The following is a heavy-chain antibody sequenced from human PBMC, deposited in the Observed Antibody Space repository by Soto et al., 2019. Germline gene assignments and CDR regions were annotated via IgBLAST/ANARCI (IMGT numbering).Heavy chain of an antibody. Sequence: QVQLQQWGAGLLEPSETLSLTCAVYGGSFSGYYWNWIRQSPGKGLEWIGEINHSGGTNYNPSLKSRVTISGETSKNRGSLKLRSVTAADTAVYYCASDPGIVGSTTWFDPWGQGTLVTVSS. V-gene: IGHV4-34*01. CDR1: GGSFSGYY. CDR2: INHSGGT. D-gene: IGHD1-26*01. CDR3: ASDPGIVGSTTWFDP. J-gene: IGHJ5*02.